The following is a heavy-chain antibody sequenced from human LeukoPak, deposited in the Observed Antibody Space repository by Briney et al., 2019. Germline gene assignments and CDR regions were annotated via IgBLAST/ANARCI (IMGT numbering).Heavy chain of an antibody. J-gene: IGHJ4*02. CDR3: ARDPQYCSGGSCYSFDY. D-gene: IGHD2-15*01. Sequence: GGSLRLXCAASGFTFSTYSMNWVRQAPGKGLEWVSSIISSSSYIYYADSVKGRFTISRDNAKNSLYLQMNSLRAEDTAVYYCARDPQYCSGGSCYSFDYWGQGTLVTVSS. CDR1: GFTFSTYS. CDR2: IISSSSYI. V-gene: IGHV3-21*01.